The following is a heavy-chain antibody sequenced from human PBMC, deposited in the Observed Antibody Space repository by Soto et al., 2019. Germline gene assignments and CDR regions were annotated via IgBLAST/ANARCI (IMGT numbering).Heavy chain of an antibody. CDR2: IYYSGST. V-gene: IGHV4-59*08. Sequence: PSETLSLTCTVSGGSISSYYWSWIRQPPGKGLEWIGYIYYSGSTNYNPSLKSRVTISEDTSKNQFSLKLSSVTAADTAVYYCARRYGSAIDYWGQGTLVTVSS. CDR1: GGSISSYY. CDR3: ARRYGSAIDY. D-gene: IGHD1-26*01. J-gene: IGHJ4*02.